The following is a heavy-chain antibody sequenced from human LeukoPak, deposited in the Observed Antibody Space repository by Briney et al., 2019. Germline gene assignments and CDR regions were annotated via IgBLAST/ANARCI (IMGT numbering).Heavy chain of an antibody. D-gene: IGHD3-22*01. CDR1: GFTFRTYA. Sequence: GGSLRLSCAASGFTFRTYAMGWVRQAPGEGLEWVSAIGDSGDATYYADSVKGRFTISRDNSKNTLYLQMNSLRAEDTAVYYCAKDPYDRSDYWSQGTLVTVSS. CDR2: IGDSGDAT. J-gene: IGHJ4*02. CDR3: AKDPYDRSDY. V-gene: IGHV3-23*01.